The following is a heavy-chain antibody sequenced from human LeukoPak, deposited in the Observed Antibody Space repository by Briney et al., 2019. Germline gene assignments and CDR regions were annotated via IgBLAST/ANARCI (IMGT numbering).Heavy chain of an antibody. J-gene: IGHJ4*02. D-gene: IGHD4-17*01. CDR1: GFTFSSYG. CDR2: ISYDGSNK. Sequence: GGSLRLSCAASGFTFSSYGMHWVRQAPGKGLEWVAVISYDGSNKYYADSVKGRFTISRDNSKNTLYLQMNSLRSEDTAVYYCARIGPLWDYGDQNFDYWGQGTLVTVSS. V-gene: IGHV3-30*03. CDR3: ARIGPLWDYGDQNFDY.